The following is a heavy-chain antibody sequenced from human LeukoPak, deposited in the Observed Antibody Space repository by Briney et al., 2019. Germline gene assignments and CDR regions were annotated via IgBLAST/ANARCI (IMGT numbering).Heavy chain of an antibody. D-gene: IGHD3-3*01. CDR1: GFTFSSHW. CDR3: ATDRGWRTSGYYLYYFEY. Sequence: PGESLRLSCAASGFTFSSHWMSWVRQAPGKGLEWVASIKHDGSEKYYVDSVRGRFTISRDNTMNSLYLQMSSLRAEDTAVYYCATDRGWRTSGYYLYYFEYWGQGTLVTYSS. CDR2: IKHDGSEK. J-gene: IGHJ4*02. V-gene: IGHV3-7*01.